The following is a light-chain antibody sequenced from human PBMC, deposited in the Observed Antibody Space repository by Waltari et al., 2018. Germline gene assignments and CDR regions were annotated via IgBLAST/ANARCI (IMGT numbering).Light chain of an antibody. CDR2: AAS. CDR3: QQANSFPRT. Sequence: DIQMTQSPSSVSASVGDRVTITCLASQDISTWLAWYQQKPGKAPKLLIYAASILQSGVPARFSGSGSGTDFTLTISSLQPEDFATYYCQQANSFPRTFGQGTKVEIK. V-gene: IGKV1-12*01. CDR1: QDISTW. J-gene: IGKJ1*01.